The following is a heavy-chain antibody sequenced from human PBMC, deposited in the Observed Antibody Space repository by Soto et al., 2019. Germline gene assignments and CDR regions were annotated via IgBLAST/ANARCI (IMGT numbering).Heavy chain of an antibody. V-gene: IGHV2-26*01. CDR1: GFSPRDSKVG. CDR2: IFWNGEQ. D-gene: IGHD1-26*01. J-gene: IGHJ4*02. Sequence: QVTLKESGPVLVKPTETLTLTCAVSGFSPRDSKVGVSWIRQPPGKALEWLAHIFWNGEQSYSTSLERRLTISKDPSKSQVLLTMTNMDPVDTATYFCYHVRQWDGAHSYDYGGRGTLVTVSS. CDR3: YHVRQWDGAHSYDY.